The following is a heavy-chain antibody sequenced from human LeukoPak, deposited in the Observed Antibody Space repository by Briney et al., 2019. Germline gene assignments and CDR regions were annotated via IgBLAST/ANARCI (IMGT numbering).Heavy chain of an antibody. CDR1: GGSISSYY. Sequence: SETLSLTCTVSGGSISSYYWSWIRQPAGKGLEWIGRIYTSGSTNYNPSLKSRVTMSVDTSKSQFSLKLSSVTAADTAVYYCARDCIASGEYSSSWYIWFDPWGQGTLVTVSS. CDR2: IYTSGST. J-gene: IGHJ5*02. CDR3: ARDCIASGEYSSSWYIWFDP. V-gene: IGHV4-4*07. D-gene: IGHD6-13*01.